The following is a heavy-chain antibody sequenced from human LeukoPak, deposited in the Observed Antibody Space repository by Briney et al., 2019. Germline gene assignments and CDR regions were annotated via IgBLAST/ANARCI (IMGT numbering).Heavy chain of an antibody. CDR3: ASGYCSSTSCYTFDY. V-gene: IGHV7-4-1*02. D-gene: IGHD2-2*02. Sequence: GASVKVSCKASGYTFTSYGISWVRQAPGQGLEWMGWINTNTGNPTYAQGFTGRFVFSLDTSVSTAYLQVSSLKAEDTAVYYCASGYCSSTSCYTFDYWGQGTLVTVSS. CDR1: GYTFTSYG. J-gene: IGHJ4*02. CDR2: INTNTGNP.